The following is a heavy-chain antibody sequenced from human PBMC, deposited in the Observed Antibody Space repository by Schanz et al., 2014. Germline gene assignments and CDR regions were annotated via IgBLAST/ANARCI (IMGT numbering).Heavy chain of an antibody. CDR2: IYNGGGGST. D-gene: IGHD2-15*01. CDR1: GYTVSSNY. Sequence: EVQLVESGGGLIQPGGSLRLSCAASGYTVSSNYMSWVRQAPGKGLEWVSVIYNGGGGSTYYADSVKGRFTISSDNSKNTVFLQMNSLRAEDTGVYYCAGAAYCRGAGCALYYALDVWGQGTTVTVSS. V-gene: IGHV3-53*01. CDR3: AGAAYCRGAGCALYYALDV. J-gene: IGHJ6*02.